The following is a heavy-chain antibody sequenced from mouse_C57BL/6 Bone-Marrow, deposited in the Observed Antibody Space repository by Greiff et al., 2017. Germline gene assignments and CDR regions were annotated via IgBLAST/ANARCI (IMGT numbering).Heavy chain of an antibody. CDR2: IKPNYGTT. J-gene: IGHJ2*01. CDR3: ARTGLPFDY. D-gene: IGHD2-4*01. V-gene: IGHV1-39*01. CDR1: GYSFTDYN. Sequence: EVQLKQSGPELVKPGASVKISCKASGYSFTDYNMNWVKQSNGQSLEWIGVIKPNYGTTSYNEKFKGKATLTVDQSSSTAYMQLNSLTSEDSAVYYSARTGLPFDYWGRGTALTVS.